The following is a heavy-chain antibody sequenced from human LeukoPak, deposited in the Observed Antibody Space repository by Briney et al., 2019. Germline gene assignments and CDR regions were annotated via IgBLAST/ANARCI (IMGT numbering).Heavy chain of an antibody. J-gene: IGHJ3*02. Sequence: PGGSLRLSCAASGFSFSRYYMSWVRHAPGKGLEWVASIKHDGSEGYFVGSVRGRFTISRDNARNSLYLQLNSVRGEDTAVYYCARDYSSGWDDGLDIWGQGTTVTVSS. V-gene: IGHV3-7*01. CDR3: ARDYSSGWDDGLDI. D-gene: IGHD6-19*01. CDR2: IKHDGSEG. CDR1: GFSFSRYY.